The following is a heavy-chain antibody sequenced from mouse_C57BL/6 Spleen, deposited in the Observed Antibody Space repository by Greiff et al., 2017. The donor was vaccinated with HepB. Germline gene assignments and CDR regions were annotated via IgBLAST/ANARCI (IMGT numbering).Heavy chain of an antibody. Sequence: QVQLKQPGAELVKPGASVKLSCKASGYTFTSYWMHWVKQRPGRGLEWIGRIDPNSGGTKYNEKFKSKATLTVDKPSSTAYMQLSSLTSEDSAVYYCARAFHYYGSSYPLAYWGQGTLVTVSA. CDR2: IDPNSGGT. J-gene: IGHJ3*01. V-gene: IGHV1-72*01. CDR3: ARAFHYYGSSYPLAY. CDR1: GYTFTSYW. D-gene: IGHD1-1*01.